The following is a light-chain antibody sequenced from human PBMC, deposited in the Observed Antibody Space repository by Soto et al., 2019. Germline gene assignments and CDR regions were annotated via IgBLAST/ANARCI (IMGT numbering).Light chain of an antibody. CDR3: QQYGSS. Sequence: EIVLTQSPATLSLSPGERATLSCRASQTVITYLAWYQQKPGQAPRLIIYGASSRATGIPDRFSGSGSGTDFTLTISRLEPEDFAVYYCQQYGSSFGQGTKVDI. J-gene: IGKJ1*01. CDR1: QTVITY. CDR2: GAS. V-gene: IGKV3-20*01.